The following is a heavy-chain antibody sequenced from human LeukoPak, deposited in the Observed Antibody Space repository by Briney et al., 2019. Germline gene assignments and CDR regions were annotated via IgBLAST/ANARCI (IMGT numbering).Heavy chain of an antibody. D-gene: IGHD6-19*01. V-gene: IGHV3-48*01. Sequence: PGGSLRLSCAASGFTFSDFDLNWVRQAPGMGLEWVSYISGSSRTTYYTDSVKGRFTISRDNAKNSLYLQMNSLRAEDTAVYYCARPTTSGLYSHWGQGTMVTVSS. CDR3: ARPTTSGLYSH. CDR2: ISGSSRTT. CDR1: GFTFSDFD. J-gene: IGHJ3*01.